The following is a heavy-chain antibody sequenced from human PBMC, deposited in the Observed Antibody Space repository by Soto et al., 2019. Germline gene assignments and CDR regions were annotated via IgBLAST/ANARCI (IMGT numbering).Heavy chain of an antibody. CDR1: GGSISSSSYY. J-gene: IGHJ6*02. CDR2: IYYSGST. Sequence: SETLSLTCTVSGGSISSSSYYWGWIRQPPGKGLEWIGSIYYSGSTNYNPSLKSRVTISVDTSKNQFSLKLSSVTAADTAVYYCARGAFTEEYYYYGMDVWGQGTTVTVSS. V-gene: IGHV4-39*07. CDR3: ARGAFTEEYYYYGMDV.